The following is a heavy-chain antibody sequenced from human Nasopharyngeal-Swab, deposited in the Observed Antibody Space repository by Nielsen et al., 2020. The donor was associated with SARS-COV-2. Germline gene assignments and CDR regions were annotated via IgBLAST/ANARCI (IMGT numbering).Heavy chain of an antibody. D-gene: IGHD3-22*01. J-gene: IGHJ4*02. CDR2: ISSSGSTI. CDR1: GFTFSDYY. CDR3: AREAIYDSSGYGLDY. Sequence: GESLKISCAASGFTFSDYYMSWIRQAPGKGLEWVSYISSSGSTIYYADSVKGRFTISRDNAKNSLYLQTNSLRAEDTAVYYCAREAIYDSSGYGLDYWGQGTLVTVSS. V-gene: IGHV3-11*04.